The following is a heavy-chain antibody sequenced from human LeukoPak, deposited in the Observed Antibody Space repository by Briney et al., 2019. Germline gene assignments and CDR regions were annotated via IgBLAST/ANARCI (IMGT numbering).Heavy chain of an antibody. D-gene: IGHD4-23*01. V-gene: IGHV4-34*01. CDR2: INHSGST. Sequence: SETLSLTCAVYGGTFSGYYWSWIRQPPGKGLEWIGEINHSGSTNYNPSLKSRVTISVDKSKNQFYLKLSSVTAADTAVYYCARLISTTVVTTTDYWGQGTLVTVSS. CDR1: GGTFSGYY. J-gene: IGHJ4*02. CDR3: ARLISTTVVTTTDY.